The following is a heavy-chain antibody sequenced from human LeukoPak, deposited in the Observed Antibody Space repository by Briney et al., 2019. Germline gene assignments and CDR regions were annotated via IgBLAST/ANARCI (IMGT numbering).Heavy chain of an antibody. CDR1: GFTFNTYT. D-gene: IGHD3-22*01. Sequence: GGSLRLSCTASGFTFNTYTMNWVRQAPGKGPEWISSIGRSSIHKYYADSVRGRFTISRDNAKNSLYVQMSSLRVEDTAVYYCVGGDSRELWGQGTLVTVSS. J-gene: IGHJ4*02. CDR3: VGGDSREL. V-gene: IGHV3-21*01. CDR2: IGRSSIHK.